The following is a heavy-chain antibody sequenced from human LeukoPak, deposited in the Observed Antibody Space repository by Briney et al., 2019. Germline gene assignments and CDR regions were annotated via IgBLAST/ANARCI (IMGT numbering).Heavy chain of an antibody. V-gene: IGHV4-4*07. CDR1: GGSISSYY. CDR3: ARYSYGGFYFDY. CDR2: IYPSGST. J-gene: IGHJ4*02. Sequence: SETLSLTCTVSGGSISSYYWNWIRQPAGKGLEWIGRIYPSGSTNYNPSLKSRVTMSVDMSKNQFSLKLTSMTAADTAVYYCARYSYGGFYFDYWGQGTLVTVSS. D-gene: IGHD5-18*01.